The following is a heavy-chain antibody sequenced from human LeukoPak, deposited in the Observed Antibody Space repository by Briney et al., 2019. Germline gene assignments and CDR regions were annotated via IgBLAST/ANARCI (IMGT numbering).Heavy chain of an antibody. V-gene: IGHV3-66*02. CDR1: GFTVSSNY. J-gene: IGHJ4*02. D-gene: IGHD3-10*01. CDR2: IYSGGST. CDR3: ARVGLWFGELFGDH. Sequence: GGSLRLSCAASGFTVSSNYMSWVRQAPGKGLEWVSVIYSGGSTYYADSVKGRFTISRDNSKNTLYLQMNSLRAEDTAVYYCARVGLWFGELFGDHWGQGTLVTVSS.